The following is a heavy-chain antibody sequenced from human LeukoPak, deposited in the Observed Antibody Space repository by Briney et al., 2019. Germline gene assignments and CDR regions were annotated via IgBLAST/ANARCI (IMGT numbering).Heavy chain of an antibody. CDR3: ARGGMITYDVALGY. Sequence: ALVKVSCKASGGTFSSYAISWVRQAPGQGLEWMGGIIPIFGTANYAQKFQGRVTITADKSTSTAYMELSSLRSEDTAVYYCARGGMITYDVALGYWGQGTLVTVSS. CDR2: IIPIFGTA. J-gene: IGHJ4*02. D-gene: IGHD3-16*01. V-gene: IGHV1-69*06. CDR1: GGTFSSYA.